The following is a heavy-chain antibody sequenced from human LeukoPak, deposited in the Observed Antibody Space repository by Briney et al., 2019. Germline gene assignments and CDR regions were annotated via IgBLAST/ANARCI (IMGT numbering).Heavy chain of an antibody. V-gene: IGHV4-59*01. J-gene: IGHJ5*02. Sequence: SETLSLTCTVSGASLSGYYWSWIRQPPGKGQEWIGYIHYSGSTKYNPSLESQVTISVDTARNQFSLKLNFVTATDTAVYFCARLTYTASWYYFDPWGQGTQVTVSS. CDR3: ARLTYTASWYYFDP. D-gene: IGHD2/OR15-2a*01. CDR1: GASLSGYY. CDR2: IHYSGST.